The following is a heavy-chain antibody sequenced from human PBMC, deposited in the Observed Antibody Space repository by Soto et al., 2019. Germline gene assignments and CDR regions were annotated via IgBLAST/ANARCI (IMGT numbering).Heavy chain of an antibody. V-gene: IGHV1-18*03. Sequence: QLQLVQSGSEVRKPGASVKVSCKASGYTFTSFGISWVRQAPGQGLEWMGWIGAYNGDTNLAQKFQGRATMTTDTSSNTAYMELRSLRSDDMAVYYCARDLFPRNGPQDGLRLWGQVTLVTVSS. CDR3: ARDLFPRNGPQDGLRL. D-gene: IGHD2-8*01. CDR2: IGAYNGDT. CDR1: GYTFTSFG. J-gene: IGHJ4*02.